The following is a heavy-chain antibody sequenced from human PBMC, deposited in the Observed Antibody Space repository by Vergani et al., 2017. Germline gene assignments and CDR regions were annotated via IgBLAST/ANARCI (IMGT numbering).Heavy chain of an antibody. Sequence: QVQLEQSGAEVKKPGASVKVSCKASGYTFTGYYMHWVRQAPGQGLEWMGWINPNSGGTNYAQKFQGRVTMTRDTSISTAYMELSRLRSDDTAVYYCARWGWQQLVAHAQPKPKNYYDYGMDVWGQGTTVTVSS. CDR2: INPNSGGT. CDR1: GYTFTGYY. J-gene: IGHJ6*02. CDR3: ARWGWQQLVAHAQPKPKNYYDYGMDV. V-gene: IGHV1-2*02. D-gene: IGHD6-13*01.